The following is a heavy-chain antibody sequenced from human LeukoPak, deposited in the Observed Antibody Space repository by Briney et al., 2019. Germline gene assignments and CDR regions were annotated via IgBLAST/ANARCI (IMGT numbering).Heavy chain of an antibody. D-gene: IGHD1-26*01. J-gene: IGHJ5*02. V-gene: IGHV3-9*01. CDR2: ISWNSGSI. CDR3: AKDYSGSYYAPFDL. Sequence: GGSLRLSCAASGVTFCDYAMHWGRHAPGKGVEWGSGISWNSGSIVYADSVKGGFTISREKAKNSLYLQMNSLRAEDTALYYCAKDYSGSYYAPFDLWGQGTLVTVSS. CDR1: GVTFCDYA.